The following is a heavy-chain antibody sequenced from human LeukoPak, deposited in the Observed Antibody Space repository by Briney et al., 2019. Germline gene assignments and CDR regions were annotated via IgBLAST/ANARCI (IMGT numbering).Heavy chain of an antibody. J-gene: IGHJ6*03. CDR3: ARGDYDILTGSYYMDV. CDR1: GYTFTGYY. V-gene: IGHV1-2*02. Sequence: ASVTVSCKASGYTFTGYYMHWVRQAPGQGLEWMGWINPNSGGTNYAQKFQGRVTMTRDTSISTAYMELSRLRSDDTAVYYCARGDYDILTGSYYMDVWGKGTTVTISS. CDR2: INPNSGGT. D-gene: IGHD3-9*01.